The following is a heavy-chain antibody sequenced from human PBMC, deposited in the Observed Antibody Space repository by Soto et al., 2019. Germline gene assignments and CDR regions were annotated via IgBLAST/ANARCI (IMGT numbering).Heavy chain of an antibody. D-gene: IGHD6-13*01. Sequence: EVQLVESGGGLVQPGESLRLSCAASGFTFSNLWMHWVRQAPGKGLVWVAEIDSDETSRNYADSVKGRFTISRDNAKNTLYLQMSSLRAEDTAVYYCASLSAPTDYWGQGTLVTVSS. CDR3: ASLSAPTDY. J-gene: IGHJ4*02. CDR1: GFTFSNLW. V-gene: IGHV3-74*01. CDR2: IDSDETSR.